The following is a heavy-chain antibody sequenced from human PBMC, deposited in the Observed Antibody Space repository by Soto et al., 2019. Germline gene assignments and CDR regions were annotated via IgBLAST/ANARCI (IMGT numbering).Heavy chain of an antibody. CDR1: GSSITTGPYY. Sequence: QLQLLESGPGLVKPSETLSLTCSVSGSSITTGPYYWGWIRRPPGKGLEWIGSIYYSGSTYYSPSLKSRVTISVDTSKNQFSLKVHSVTVTDTAVYYCERRGERGRSFDYWCQGTLATVSS. V-gene: IGHV4-39*01. CDR3: ERRGERGRSFDY. D-gene: IGHD1-26*01. CDR2: IYYSGST. J-gene: IGHJ4*02.